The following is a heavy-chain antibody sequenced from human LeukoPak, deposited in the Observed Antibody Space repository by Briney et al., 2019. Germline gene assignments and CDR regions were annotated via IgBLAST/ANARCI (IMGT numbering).Heavy chain of an antibody. D-gene: IGHD3-22*01. J-gene: IGHJ4*02. CDR1: GFTFSSYA. Sequence: PGGSLRLSCAASGFTFSSYAMSWVRQAPGKGLEWVSAISGSGGSTYYADSVKGRFTISRDNSKNTLYLQMNSLRAEDTAVYYCAKDPLYDSSGYYYQSQYYFDYWGQGTLVTVSS. CDR3: AKDPLYDSSGYYYQSQYYFDY. CDR2: ISGSGGST. V-gene: IGHV3-23*01.